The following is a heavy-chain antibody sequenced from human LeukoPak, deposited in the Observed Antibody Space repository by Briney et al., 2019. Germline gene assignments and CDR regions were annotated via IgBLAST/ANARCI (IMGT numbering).Heavy chain of an antibody. CDR1: GGTFSSYA. V-gene: IGHV1-69*05. J-gene: IGHJ3*02. CDR2: IIPIFGTA. Sequence: ASVKVSCKASGGTFSSYAISWVRQAPGQGLEWMGGIIPIFGTANYAQKFQGRVTMTRDTSTSTVYMELSSLRSEDTAVYYCARGRNYYDSSVYYYEGDAFDIWGQGTMVTVSS. D-gene: IGHD3-22*01. CDR3: ARGRNYYDSSVYYYEGDAFDI.